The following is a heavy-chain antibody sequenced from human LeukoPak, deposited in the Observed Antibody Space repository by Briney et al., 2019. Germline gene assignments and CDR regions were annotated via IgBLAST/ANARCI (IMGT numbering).Heavy chain of an antibody. Sequence: SETLSLTCTVSGGTISSYYWTWIRQLPGKGLEWIGYIYYSGSTNYNSSLKNRVTISVDTSKNQFSLKLSSVTAADTAIYYCARAVASSWYGDAFAIWGQGTMVTVSS. CDR1: GGTISSYY. V-gene: IGHV4-59*01. CDR2: IYYSGST. CDR3: ARAVASSWYGDAFAI. J-gene: IGHJ3*02. D-gene: IGHD6-13*01.